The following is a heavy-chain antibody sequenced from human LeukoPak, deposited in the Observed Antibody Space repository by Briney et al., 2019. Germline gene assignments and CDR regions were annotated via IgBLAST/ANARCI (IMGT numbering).Heavy chain of an antibody. V-gene: IGHV1-69*04. D-gene: IGHD1-1*01. Sequence: ASVKVSCKASGGTFSSYAISWVRQAPGQGLEWMGRIIPILGIANYAQKFQGRVTITADKSTSTAYMELSSLRSEDTAVYYCARVTTATYYYDYWGQGTLVTVSS. J-gene: IGHJ4*02. CDR1: GGTFSSYA. CDR2: IIPILGIA. CDR3: ARVTTATYYYDY.